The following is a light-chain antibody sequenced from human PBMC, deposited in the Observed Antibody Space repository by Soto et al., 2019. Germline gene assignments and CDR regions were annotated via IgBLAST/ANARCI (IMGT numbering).Light chain of an antibody. CDR1: SSNIGAGYD. CDR3: QSYDGSLSGYV. J-gene: IGLJ1*01. V-gene: IGLV1-40*01. Sequence: SVLEQPPSVSVAPGQRVTISCTGSSSNIGAGYDVHWYQQLPGTAPKLLIYGNSNRPSGVPDRFSGSKSATSASLAITGLQAEDEADYYCQSYDGSLSGYVFGTGTKVTVL. CDR2: GNS.